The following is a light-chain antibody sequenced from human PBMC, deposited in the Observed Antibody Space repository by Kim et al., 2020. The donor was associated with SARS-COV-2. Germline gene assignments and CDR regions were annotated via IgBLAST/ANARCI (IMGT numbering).Light chain of an antibody. CDR3: QQYNSWPPLT. CDR1: QSVDTF. Sequence: SPGERATLSCRASQSVDTFLAWYQQKPGQAPRLLIYGASTRAIGIPDRFSGSGSWTEFTLTISSLQSEDFALYYCQQYNSWPPLTFGGGTKVDIK. CDR2: GAS. J-gene: IGKJ4*01. V-gene: IGKV3-15*01.